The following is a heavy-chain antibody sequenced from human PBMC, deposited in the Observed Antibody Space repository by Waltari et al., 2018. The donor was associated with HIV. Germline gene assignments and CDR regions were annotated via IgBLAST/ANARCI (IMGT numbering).Heavy chain of an antibody. V-gene: IGHV3-13*01. Sequence: EVQLVESGGGLVQPGGSLRLSCAASGFIFGSYDMHWVRQVAGKGLEWVSGIDTSGDTYYEDSVRGRFTISRENVKNSLYLQINSLRVEDTAVYYCARDRGYYDYWGQGTLVAVSS. CDR1: GFIFGSYD. D-gene: IGHD3-10*01. J-gene: IGHJ4*02. CDR2: IDTSGDT. CDR3: ARDRGYYDY.